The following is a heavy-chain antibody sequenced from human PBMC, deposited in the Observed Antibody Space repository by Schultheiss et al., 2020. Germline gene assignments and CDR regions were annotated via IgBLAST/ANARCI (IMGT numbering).Heavy chain of an antibody. CDR2: IYHSGRN. J-gene: IGHJ6*02. D-gene: IGHD3-22*01. V-gene: IGHV4-61*08. Sequence: WGSLRLSCAVSGGSVSSCDYYWSWIRQPPGKGLEWITYIYHSGRNYYNPALKSRVTITVDTTKNQYFLKLSSVTAADTAVYYCARDLYYYDSSGEGMDVWGQGTTVTVSS. CDR3: ARDLYYYDSSGEGMDV. CDR1: GGSVSSCDYY.